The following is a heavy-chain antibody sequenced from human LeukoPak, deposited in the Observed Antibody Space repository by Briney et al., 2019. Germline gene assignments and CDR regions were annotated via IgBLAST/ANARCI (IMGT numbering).Heavy chain of an antibody. D-gene: IGHD6-19*01. J-gene: IGHJ6*03. V-gene: IGHV4-59*11. CDR2: IYYSGST. CDR3: ARDLAVASSGDYYYYMDV. CDR1: GGSISSHY. Sequence: SETLSLTCTVSGGSISSHYWSWIRQPPGKGLERIGYIYYSGSTNYNPSLKSRVTISVDTSKNQFSLKLSSVTAADTAVYYCARDLAVASSGDYYYYMDVWGKGTTVTVSS.